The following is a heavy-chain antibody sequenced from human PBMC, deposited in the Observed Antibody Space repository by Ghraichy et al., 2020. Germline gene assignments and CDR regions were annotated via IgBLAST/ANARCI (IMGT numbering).Heavy chain of an antibody. CDR1: GFTFSSYA. J-gene: IGHJ6*02. V-gene: IGHV3-23*01. Sequence: LSLTCAASGFTFSSYAMRWVRQAAGKGLEYVSSITADGVSTYYAGSVKGRFTISRDNSKNMLYLQINSLRAEDTAVYYCARRGNCGSTGCPAYGMDVWGQGTTVTVSS. CDR3: ARRGNCGSTGCPAYGMDV. D-gene: IGHD2-2*01. CDR2: ITADGVST.